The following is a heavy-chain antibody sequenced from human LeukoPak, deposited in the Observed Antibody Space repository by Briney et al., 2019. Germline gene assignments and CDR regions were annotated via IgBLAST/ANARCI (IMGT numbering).Heavy chain of an antibody. Sequence: PGGSLRLSCAASGFTFSSYGVHWVRQAPGKGLEWVAFIRYDGSNKYYADSVKGRFTISRDNSKNTLYLQMNSLRAEDTAVYYCARRPYGSGSYYDYWGQGNLVTVSS. V-gene: IGHV3-30*02. CDR3: ARRPYGSGSYYDY. CDR2: IRYDGSNK. CDR1: GFTFSSYG. J-gene: IGHJ4*02. D-gene: IGHD3-10*01.